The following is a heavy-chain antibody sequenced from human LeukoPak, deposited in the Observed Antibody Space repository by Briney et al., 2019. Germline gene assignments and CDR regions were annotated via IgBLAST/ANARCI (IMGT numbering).Heavy chain of an antibody. D-gene: IGHD6-19*01. CDR2: ISSSGSTI. V-gene: IGHV3-48*03. J-gene: IGHJ4*02. Sequence: GGSLRLSRAASGFTFSSYEMNWVRQAPGKGLEWVSYISSSGSTIYYADSVKGRFTISRDNAKNSLYLQMNSLRAEDTAVYYCARRIAVANDYWGQGTLVTVSS. CDR1: GFTFSSYE. CDR3: ARRIAVANDY.